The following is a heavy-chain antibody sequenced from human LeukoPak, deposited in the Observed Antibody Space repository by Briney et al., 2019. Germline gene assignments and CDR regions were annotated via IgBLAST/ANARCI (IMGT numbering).Heavy chain of an antibody. V-gene: IGHV3-7*04. CDR1: EFTFNRYW. J-gene: IGHJ4*02. D-gene: IGHD3-10*02. CDR3: ARAVRGGADTY. Sequence: PGGSLRLSCAASEFTFNRYWMSWVRQAPGKGLEWVANINQAGSVQNYVDSVRGRFTISRDNAKNSLFLQMNSLRAEDTAVYYCARAVRGGADTYWGQGTLVAVSS. CDR2: INQAGSVQ.